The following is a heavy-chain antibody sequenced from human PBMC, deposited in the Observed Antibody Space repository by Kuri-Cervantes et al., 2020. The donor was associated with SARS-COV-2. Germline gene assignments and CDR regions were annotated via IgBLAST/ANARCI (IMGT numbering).Heavy chain of an antibody. D-gene: IGHD6-19*01. CDR1: GFTFSSYW. V-gene: IGHV3-7*01. CDR3: ARDPSSGWYGGEDFDY. Sequence: GESLKISCAASGFTFSSYWMSWVRQAPGKGLEWVANIKQDGSEKYYVDSVKGRFTISRDNAKNSLYLQMNSLRAEDTAVYYCARDPSSGWYGGEDFDYWGQGTLVTVSS. J-gene: IGHJ4*02. CDR2: IKQDGSEK.